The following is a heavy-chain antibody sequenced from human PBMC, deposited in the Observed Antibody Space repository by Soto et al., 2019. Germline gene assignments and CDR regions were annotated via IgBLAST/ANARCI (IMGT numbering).Heavy chain of an antibody. Sequence: EVQLVESGGGLVQPGGSLRLSCAASGFTFSNAWMSWVRQAPGKGLEWVGRIKSKTDGGTTDYAAPVKGRFTISRDDSKNTLYLQMNSLKTEDTAVYYCTTVAGSPTDYYYYYGMDVWGQGTTVTVSS. CDR3: TTVAGSPTDYYYYYGMDV. J-gene: IGHJ6*02. CDR1: GFTFSNAW. D-gene: IGHD6-19*01. CDR2: IKSKTDGGTT. V-gene: IGHV3-15*01.